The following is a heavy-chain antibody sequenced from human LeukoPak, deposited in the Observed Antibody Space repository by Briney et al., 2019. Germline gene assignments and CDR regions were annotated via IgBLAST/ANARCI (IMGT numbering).Heavy chain of an antibody. CDR3: VGADYDILTGYYIDY. CDR2: IYSGGGT. J-gene: IGHJ4*02. D-gene: IGHD3-9*01. Sequence: GGSLRLSCAASGFTVSSNYMSWVRQAPGKGLEWVSVIYSGGGTYYADSVKGRFTISRDNAKNSLYLQMNSLRAEDTAVYYCVGADYDILTGYYIDYWGQGTLVTVSS. V-gene: IGHV3-66*01. CDR1: GFTVSSNY.